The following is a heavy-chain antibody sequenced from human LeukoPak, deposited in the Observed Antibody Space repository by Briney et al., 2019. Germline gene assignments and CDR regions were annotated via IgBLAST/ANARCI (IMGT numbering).Heavy chain of an antibody. J-gene: IGHJ4*02. CDR3: ARGDSSGYYYY. CDR1: GFTFSSYS. CDR2: ISSSSSYI. V-gene: IGHV3-21*01. Sequence: GGSLRLSCAASGFTFSSYSMNWVRQAPGKGLEWVSSISSSSSYIYYADSVKGRFTISRDNAKNSQYLQMNSLRAEDTAVYYCARGDSSGYYYYWGQGTLVTVSS. D-gene: IGHD3-22*01.